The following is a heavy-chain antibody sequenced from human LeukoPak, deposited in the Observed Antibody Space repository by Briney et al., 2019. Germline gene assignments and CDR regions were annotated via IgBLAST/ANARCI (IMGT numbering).Heavy chain of an antibody. CDR1: GGSISSYY. CDR2: IFYSGSST. D-gene: IGHD5-24*01. J-gene: IGHJ4*02. CDR3: ARRSRDAYNFDY. V-gene: IGHV4-59*08. Sequence: SETLPLTCSVSGGSISSYYWSWFRQPPGKGLEWSGYIFYSGSSTNYNPSLKSRVTISVDTSKNQFSLKLSSVTAADTAVYFCARRSRDAYNFDYWGQGTLVTVSS.